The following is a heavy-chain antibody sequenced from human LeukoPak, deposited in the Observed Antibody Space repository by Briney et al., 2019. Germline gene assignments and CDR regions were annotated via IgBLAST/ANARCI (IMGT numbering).Heavy chain of an antibody. Sequence: SEILSLTCTVSGGSISSYYWSWIRQPAGKGLEWIGRIYTSGSTNYNPSLKSRVTMSVDTSKNQFSLKLSSVTAADTAVYYCARVRYDYVWGSYPYFDYWGQGTLVTVSS. V-gene: IGHV4-4*07. D-gene: IGHD3-16*02. CDR3: ARVRYDYVWGSYPYFDY. CDR2: IYTSGST. J-gene: IGHJ4*02. CDR1: GGSISSYY.